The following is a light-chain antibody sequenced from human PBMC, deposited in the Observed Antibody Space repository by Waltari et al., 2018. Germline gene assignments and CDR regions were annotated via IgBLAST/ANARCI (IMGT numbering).Light chain of an antibody. V-gene: IGKV3-20*01. Sequence: LSCRASQSVGRALAWYQQEPGQAPRLLIYDASSRATGIPDRFSGSGSGTDFSLTISRVEPEDFAVYYCQMYVRLPVTFGQGTKVEVK. CDR3: QMYVRLPVT. CDR1: QSVGRA. J-gene: IGKJ1*01. CDR2: DAS.